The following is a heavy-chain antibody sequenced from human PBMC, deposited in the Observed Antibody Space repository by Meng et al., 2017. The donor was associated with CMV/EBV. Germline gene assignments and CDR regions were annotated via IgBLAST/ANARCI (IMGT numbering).Heavy chain of an antibody. CDR3: ARGRFSDCSSTSCYRGAHYYYYGMDV. D-gene: IGHD2-2*01. V-gene: IGHV1-8*01. CDR2: INPNSGNT. J-gene: IGHJ6*02. Sequence: ASVKVSCKASGYTFTSYDINWVRQATGQGLEWMGWINPNSGNTGYAQKFQGRVTMTRNTSISTAYMELSSLRSEDTAVYYCARGRFSDCSSTSCYRGAHYYYYGMDVWGQGTTVTVSS. CDR1: GYTFTSYD.